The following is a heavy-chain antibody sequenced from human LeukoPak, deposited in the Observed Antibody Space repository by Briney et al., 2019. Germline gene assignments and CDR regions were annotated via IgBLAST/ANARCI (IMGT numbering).Heavy chain of an antibody. D-gene: IGHD4-17*01. CDR3: ARVTVTTFQYFDY. V-gene: IGHV3-53*04. J-gene: IGHJ4*02. CDR1: GFTVSSNY. Sequence: GRPLRLSCAASGFTVSSNYMSWVRQAPGKGLEWVSVIYSGGSTYYADSVKGRFTISRHNSKNTLYLQMNSLRAEDTAVYYCARVTVTTFQYFDYWGQGTLVTVSS. CDR2: IYSGGST.